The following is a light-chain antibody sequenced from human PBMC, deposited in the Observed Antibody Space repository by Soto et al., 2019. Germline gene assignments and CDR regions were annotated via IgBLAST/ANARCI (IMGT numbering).Light chain of an antibody. CDR3: QQAHNFPWT. J-gene: IGKJ1*01. CDR2: AAS. V-gene: IGKV1-12*01. Sequence: DIQLTQSPSSVSASVGDRVTITCRASQDISTRLAWYQQKPGTAPKLLIYAASTSGSGVPSRFSGSGSGTDFSLTVSSLQSEDFATDLCQQAHNFPWTFGQGTKVDI. CDR1: QDISTR.